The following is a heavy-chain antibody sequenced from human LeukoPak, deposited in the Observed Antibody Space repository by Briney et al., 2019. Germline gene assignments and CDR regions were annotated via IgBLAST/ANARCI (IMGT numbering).Heavy chain of an antibody. D-gene: IGHD3-10*01. Sequence: GGSLRLSCAASGFTFSNYGMHWVRQAPRVGLEWVAVIWYDGSNKYYADSVKGRFTISRDNSKNTLYLQMNSLRAEDTAVYYCAGNYGPYYFDYWGQGTLVTVSS. V-gene: IGHV3-33*01. CDR3: AGNYGPYYFDY. CDR1: GFTFSNYG. CDR2: IWYDGSNK. J-gene: IGHJ4*02.